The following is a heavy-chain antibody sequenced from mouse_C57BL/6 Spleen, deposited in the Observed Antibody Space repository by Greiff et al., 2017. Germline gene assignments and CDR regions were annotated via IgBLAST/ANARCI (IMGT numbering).Heavy chain of an antibody. CDR1: GFTFTDYY. CDR2: IRNKANGYTT. D-gene: IGHD1-1*01. V-gene: IGHV7-3*01. Sequence: EVMLVESGGGLVQPGGSLSLSCAASGFTFTDYYMSWVRQPPGKALEWLGFIRNKANGYTTEYSASVKGRFTISRDNSQSILYLQMNALRAEDSATYYCARYYYGSSGIFDYWGQGTTLTVSS. J-gene: IGHJ2*01. CDR3: ARYYYGSSGIFDY.